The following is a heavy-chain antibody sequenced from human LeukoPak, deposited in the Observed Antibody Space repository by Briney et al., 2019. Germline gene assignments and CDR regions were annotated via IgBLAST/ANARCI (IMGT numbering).Heavy chain of an antibody. V-gene: IGHV3-7*05. CDR3: ARYYDFWSSIDY. CDR2: IKQDGSEK. CDR1: GFSFSSHW. D-gene: IGHD3-3*01. J-gene: IGHJ4*02. Sequence: GGSLRPSCAASGFSFSSHWMFWVRQAPGRRLEWVANIKQDGSEKYYVDSVKGRFTISRDNAKNSLYLQMNSLRAEDTAIYYCARYYDFWSSIDYWGQGTLVTVSS.